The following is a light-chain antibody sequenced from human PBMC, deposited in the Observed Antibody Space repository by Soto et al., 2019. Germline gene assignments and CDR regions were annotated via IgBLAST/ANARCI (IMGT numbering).Light chain of an antibody. Sequence: QSVLTQPASVSGSPGQSITISSTGTSRNIGGYNYVSWYQQHPGKAPKLMIYDVSNRPSGVSNRFSGSKSGNTASLTISGLQTEDEADYYCSSYTSSSTYVFGTGTKVTVL. CDR2: DVS. CDR1: SRNIGGYNY. CDR3: SSYTSSSTYV. J-gene: IGLJ1*01. V-gene: IGLV2-14*01.